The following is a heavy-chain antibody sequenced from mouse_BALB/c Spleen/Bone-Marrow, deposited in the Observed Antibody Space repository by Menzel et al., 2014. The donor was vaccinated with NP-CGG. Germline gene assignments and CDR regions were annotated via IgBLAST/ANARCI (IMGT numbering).Heavy chain of an antibody. D-gene: IGHD2-3*01. CDR3: AREGWLLRFDY. CDR2: INPYNDGT. V-gene: IGHV1-14*01. J-gene: IGHJ2*01. CDR1: GYTFTAYV. Sequence: EVQLQQSGPELVKPGASVKVSCKASGYTFTAYVMHWVKQKPGQGLEWIGYINPYNDGTNYIEKFKGKATLTSDIPSSTAYMELSSLTSEDSAVYYCAREGWLLRFDYWGQGTTLTVSS.